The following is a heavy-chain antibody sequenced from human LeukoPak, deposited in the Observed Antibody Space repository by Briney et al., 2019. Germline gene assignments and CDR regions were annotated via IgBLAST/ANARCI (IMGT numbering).Heavy chain of an antibody. D-gene: IGHD6-13*01. CDR3: AKASSSWYYFDY. J-gene: IGHJ4*02. Sequence: PGGSLRLSCAASGFTFRNYVIHWVRQAPGKGLEWVAVTSSDLNVKLYADSVKGRFTISRDNSKNTVYLQMNSLRAEDTAVYYCAKASSSWYYFDYWGQGTLVTVSS. CDR1: GFTFRNYV. V-gene: IGHV3-30*18. CDR2: TSSDLNVK.